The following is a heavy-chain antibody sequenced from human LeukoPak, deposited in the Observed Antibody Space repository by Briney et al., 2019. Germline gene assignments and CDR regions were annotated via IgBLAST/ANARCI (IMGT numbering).Heavy chain of an antibody. J-gene: IGHJ4*02. CDR1: GFTFSSYG. Sequence: GGSLRLSCAASGFTFSSYGMHWVRQAPAKGLEWVAFIRNDESKTFYGDSVKGRFTVPRDNSKNTLYLQMNSLRAEDTAVYYCAKSHLPNSYSGTYYCDYWGQGTQVTVSS. V-gene: IGHV3-30*02. D-gene: IGHD1-26*01. CDR3: AKSHLPNSYSGTYYCDY. CDR2: IRNDESKT.